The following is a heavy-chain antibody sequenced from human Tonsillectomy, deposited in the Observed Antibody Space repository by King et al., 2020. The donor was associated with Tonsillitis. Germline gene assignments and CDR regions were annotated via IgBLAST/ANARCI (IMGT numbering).Heavy chain of an antibody. J-gene: IGHJ5*02. CDR2: SNPNNGGT. Sequence: QLVQSGADVKKPGASVKVSCKASGSTFIGYYVHWVRQAPGQGLEWMGWSNPNNGGTIYAQKFQGRVTMTRDTSISTAYMELRRLTSDDTAVYYCARAAVDGYTLRSWGQGTLVTVSS. D-gene: IGHD5-24*01. CDR3: ARAAVDGYTLRS. V-gene: IGHV1-2*02. CDR1: GSTFIGYY.